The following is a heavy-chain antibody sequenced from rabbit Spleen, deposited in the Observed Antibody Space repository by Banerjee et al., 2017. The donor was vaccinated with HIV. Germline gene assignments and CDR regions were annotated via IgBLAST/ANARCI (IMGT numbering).Heavy chain of an antibody. J-gene: IGHJ4*01. CDR3: ATGYTATSYYNL. CDR2: IYAGSSGST. CDR1: GFSFSSSYW. D-gene: IGHD8-1*01. Sequence: QEQLEESGGDLVKPEGSLTLTCTASGFSFSSSYWICWVRQAPGKGLEWIACIYAGSSGSTYYASWAKGRFTISKTSSTTVTLQMTSLTAADTATYFCATGYTATSYYNLWGPGTLVHRL. V-gene: IGHV1S45*01.